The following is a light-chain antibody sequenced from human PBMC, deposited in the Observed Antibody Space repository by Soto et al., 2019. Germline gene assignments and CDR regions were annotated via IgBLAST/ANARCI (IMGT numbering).Light chain of an antibody. V-gene: IGLV1-40*01. CDR2: VNN. CDR1: SSNIVAGYD. J-gene: IGLJ3*02. CDR3: QSYDSTLIGWV. Sequence: QSVLTQPPSVSGAPGQRVTISCTGTSSNIVAGYDVHWYQHLPGTAPKLLISVNNNRPSGVPDRFSGSKSGSSASLAITGLQGEDEAEYFCQSYDSTLIGWVFGGGTKLTV.